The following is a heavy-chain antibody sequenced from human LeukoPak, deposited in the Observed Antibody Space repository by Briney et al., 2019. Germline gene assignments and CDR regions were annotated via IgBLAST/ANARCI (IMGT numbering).Heavy chain of an antibody. D-gene: IGHD3-16*02. J-gene: IGHJ4*02. CDR1: GGSFSNYY. Sequence: SETLSLTCTVSGGSFSNYYWIWIRQPPGKGLEWIGLISYSGGTNYNPSLKSRVTMSVDASKSQLSLKLSSVTAADTAMYYCARGITFGGVIVKGFDYWGQGTLVTVSS. V-gene: IGHV4-59*01. CDR2: ISYSGGT. CDR3: ARGITFGGVIVKGFDY.